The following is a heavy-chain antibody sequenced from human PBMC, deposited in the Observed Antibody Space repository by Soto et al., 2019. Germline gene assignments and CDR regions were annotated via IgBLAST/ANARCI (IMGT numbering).Heavy chain of an antibody. V-gene: IGHV3-49*04. D-gene: IGHD3-22*01. Sequence: GGSLRLSCTGSGFNFGNYAMSWVRQAPGKGPKWVGFIRSETYGGTPDYAASLRGRFTISRDDSKSIAYLEINSLQTDDTAVYYCTRYYYASSGYYVYWGQGTLVTVSS. CDR1: GFNFGNYA. CDR3: TRYYYASSGYYVY. CDR2: IRSETYGGTP. J-gene: IGHJ4*02.